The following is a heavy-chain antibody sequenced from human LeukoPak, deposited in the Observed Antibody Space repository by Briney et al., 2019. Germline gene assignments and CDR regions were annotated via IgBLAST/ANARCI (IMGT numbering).Heavy chain of an antibody. D-gene: IGHD6-19*01. V-gene: IGHV4-30-2*01. Sequence: PSQTLSLTCAVSGGSISSGGYSWSWIRQPPGKGLEWIGYIYHSGSTYYNPSLKSRVTLSVDRSKNQFSLKLSSVTAADTAVYYCARAPRGSGWSNGGGNFDYWGQGTLVTVSS. CDR3: ARAPRGSGWSNGGGNFDY. CDR1: GGSISSGGYS. CDR2: IYHSGST. J-gene: IGHJ4*02.